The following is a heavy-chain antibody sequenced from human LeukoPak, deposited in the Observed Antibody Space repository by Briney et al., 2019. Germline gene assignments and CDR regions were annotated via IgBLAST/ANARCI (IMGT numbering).Heavy chain of an antibody. Sequence: GASVKVSCKVSGYTLTELSMHWVRQAPGKGLEWMGGFDPEDGETIYAQKFQGRVTITADESTSTAYMELSSLRSEDTAVYYCARSVRDCSSTSCYRYYYYYGMDVWGQGTTVTVSS. CDR2: FDPEDGET. D-gene: IGHD2-2*01. V-gene: IGHV1-24*01. J-gene: IGHJ6*02. CDR3: ARSVRDCSSTSCYRYYYYYGMDV. CDR1: GYTLTELS.